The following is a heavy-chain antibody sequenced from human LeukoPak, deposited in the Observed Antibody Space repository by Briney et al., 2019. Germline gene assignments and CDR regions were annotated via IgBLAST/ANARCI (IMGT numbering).Heavy chain of an antibody. D-gene: IGHD6-6*01. Sequence: TGGSLRLSCAASGFTFGDYYMSWVRQAPGKGLEWVANIKQDANEKNYVDSVKGRLTISRDNAKNSLYLQMNSLRAEDTAVYYCARDISPQLVVDNWGQGTLVTVSS. CDR2: IKQDANEK. V-gene: IGHV3-7*03. CDR1: GFTFGDYY. CDR3: ARDISPQLVVDN. J-gene: IGHJ4*02.